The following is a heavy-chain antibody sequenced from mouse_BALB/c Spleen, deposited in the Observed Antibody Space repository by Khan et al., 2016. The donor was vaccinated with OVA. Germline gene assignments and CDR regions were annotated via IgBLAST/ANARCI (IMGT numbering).Heavy chain of an antibody. CDR1: GYSFTSYY. V-gene: IGHV1S135*01. CDR3: ARGTFDY. D-gene: IGHD3-3*01. J-gene: IGHJ3*01. Sequence: VQLQQSGPELMRPRSSVNISCKASGYSFTSYYIHWVKQSHGKSLEWIGYIDPFNGGTDYNQKFKGKATLTVDKSSNTAYMHLSSLTSEDSAVYYCARGTFDYWGQGTLVTVS. CDR2: IDPFNGGT.